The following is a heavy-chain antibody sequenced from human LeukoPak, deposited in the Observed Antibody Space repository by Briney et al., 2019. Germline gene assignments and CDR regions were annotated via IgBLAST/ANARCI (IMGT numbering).Heavy chain of an antibody. J-gene: IGHJ1*01. D-gene: IGHD3-22*01. CDR1: GFTFSDYY. V-gene: IGHV3-11*01. CDR2: ISSSGSTI. Sequence: PGGSLRLSCAASGFTFSDYYMSWIRQAPGKGLGWVSYISSSGSTIYYADSVKGRFAISRDNAKNSLYLQMNSLRAEDTAVYYCAAGYYVLNSSGYVEYFQHWGQGTLVTVSS. CDR3: AAGYYVLNSSGYVEYFQH.